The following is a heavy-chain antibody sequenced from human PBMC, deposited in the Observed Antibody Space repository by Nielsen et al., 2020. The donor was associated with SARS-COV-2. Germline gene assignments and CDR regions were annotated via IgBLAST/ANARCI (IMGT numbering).Heavy chain of an antibody. Sequence: GESLKISCGASGFSFSSYAMDWVRQAPGKGLEWVARISYNGGKNYYADSVKGRFTISRDNSKNMVYLRMNSLGPDDTAVYYCARDRVPVPAGYFPLDVWGQGTTVIVSS. CDR1: GFSFSSYA. CDR3: ARDRVPVPAGYFPLDV. D-gene: IGHD2-2*01. J-gene: IGHJ6*02. V-gene: IGHV3-30*04. CDR2: ISYNGGKN.